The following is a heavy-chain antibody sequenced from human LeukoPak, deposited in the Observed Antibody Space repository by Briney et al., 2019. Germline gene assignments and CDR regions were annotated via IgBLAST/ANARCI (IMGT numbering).Heavy chain of an antibody. CDR1: GSTVSTTY. Sequence: GGSLRLSCTVSGSTVSTTYIDWVRQTPGKGLEWVSLIYGDAGTVYADSVKGRFTVSRDNSKNMVYLQMNSLTTEDSALYYCARDRAGRKSWVEFDLWGQGTLVTVSS. D-gene: IGHD3-10*01. CDR3: ARDRAGRKSWVEFDL. J-gene: IGHJ5*02. CDR2: IYGDAGT. V-gene: IGHV3-53*05.